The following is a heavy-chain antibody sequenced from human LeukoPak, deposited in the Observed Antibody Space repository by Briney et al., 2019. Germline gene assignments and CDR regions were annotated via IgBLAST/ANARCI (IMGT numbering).Heavy chain of an antibody. D-gene: IGHD3-3*01. Sequence: SETLSLTCTVSGGSISTSAFYWGWIRQPPGKGLEWIGSIYDSGNEFYNPSLKSRVTISADTSKNQFSLKLNSVTAADTAIYYCACGFDFSSGSKRGFDYWGLGTLVTVSS. CDR3: ACGFDFSSGSKRGFDY. V-gene: IGHV4-39*01. J-gene: IGHJ4*02. CDR2: IYDSGNE. CDR1: GGSISTSAFY.